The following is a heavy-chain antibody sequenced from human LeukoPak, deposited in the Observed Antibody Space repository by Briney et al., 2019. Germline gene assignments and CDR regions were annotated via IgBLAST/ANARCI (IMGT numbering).Heavy chain of an antibody. Sequence: NPSETLSLTCTVSGGSLSSGNYQWGWIRQPPGKGLEWIALISHSGTTYYNPSLKGRVTMSVDTSKNQFSLKLNSVTAADTAVYYCLRDQDCSGGDCQVCWGQGTLVTVSS. CDR3: LRDQDCSGGDCQVC. CDR1: GGSLSSGNYQ. J-gene: IGHJ4*02. CDR2: ISHSGTT. V-gene: IGHV4-39*02. D-gene: IGHD2-15*01.